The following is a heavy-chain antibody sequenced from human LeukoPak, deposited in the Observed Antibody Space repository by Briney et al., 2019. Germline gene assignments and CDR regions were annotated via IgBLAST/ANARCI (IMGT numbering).Heavy chain of an antibody. CDR2: IYYSGST. J-gene: IGHJ5*02. CDR1: GGSISSSSYY. CDR3: ARKRYYDGSGYS. Sequence: PSETLSLTCTVSGGSISSSSYYWGWIRQPPGKGLEWIGSIYYSGSTYYNPSLKSRVTISVDTSKNQFSLKLSSVTAADTAVYYCARKRYYDGSGYSWGQGTLVTVSS. D-gene: IGHD3-22*01. V-gene: IGHV4-39*01.